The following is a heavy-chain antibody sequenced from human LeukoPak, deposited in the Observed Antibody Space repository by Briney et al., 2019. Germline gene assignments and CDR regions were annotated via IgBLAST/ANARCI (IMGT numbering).Heavy chain of an antibody. D-gene: IGHD6-19*01. CDR2: IYYSEST. Sequence: MPSETLSLTCTLSGRSISSRSYYWGRIRQPPGKGLEWIGSIYYSESTYYNPSLKSRVTISVDTSKNQFSLKLSSVTAADTAVYYCARSGYSSGWTFDYWGQGTLVTVSS. J-gene: IGHJ4*02. CDR3: ARSGYSSGWTFDY. V-gene: IGHV4-39*01. CDR1: GRSISSRSYY.